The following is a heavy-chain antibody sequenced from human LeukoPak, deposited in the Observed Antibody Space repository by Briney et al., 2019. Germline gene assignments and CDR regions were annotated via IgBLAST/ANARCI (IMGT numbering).Heavy chain of an antibody. Sequence: GGTLRLSCVASGFTFDDFAMHWVRQPPGKGLAWVSFISRDGGDTYYADSVKGRFTISRDNSKNSLSLQMDSLTTDDSALYYCAKGDGYNGCFDSWGQGTLVTVSS. CDR1: GFTFDDFA. V-gene: IGHV3-43*01. D-gene: IGHD5-24*01. J-gene: IGHJ4*02. CDR2: ISRDGGDT. CDR3: AKGDGYNGCFDS.